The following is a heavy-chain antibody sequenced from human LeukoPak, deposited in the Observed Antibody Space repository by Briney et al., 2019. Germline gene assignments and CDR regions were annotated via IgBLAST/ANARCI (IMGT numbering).Heavy chain of an antibody. J-gene: IGHJ1*01. Sequence: PGGSLRLSCAASGFTFSSYWMSWVRQAPGKGLGWVANIKQDGSEKYYVDSVKGRFTISRDNAKNSLYLQMNSLRAEDTAVYYCATYSSLNRREFQYWGQGTLLTVSS. CDR2: IKQDGSEK. V-gene: IGHV3-7*01. CDR1: GFTFSSYW. CDR3: ATYSSLNRREFQY. D-gene: IGHD3-22*01.